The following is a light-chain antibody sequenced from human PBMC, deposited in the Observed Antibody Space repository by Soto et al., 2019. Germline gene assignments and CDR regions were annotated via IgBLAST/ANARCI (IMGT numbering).Light chain of an antibody. Sequence: AIRMTQSPSSLSASTGDRVTITCRASQDISNDLAWYQQKPGKAPKLLIYTASTLESGVPARFGGSGSGTDFTLTIRGLQSEDFATYYCQQFFSYPWTFCQGTQVEIK. CDR3: QQFFSYPWT. CDR1: QDISND. J-gene: IGKJ1*01. CDR2: TAS. V-gene: IGKV1-8*01.